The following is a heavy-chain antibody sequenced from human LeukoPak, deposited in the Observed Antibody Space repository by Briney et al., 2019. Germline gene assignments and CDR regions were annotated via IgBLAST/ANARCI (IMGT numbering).Heavy chain of an antibody. CDR2: IYSGGST. V-gene: IGHV3-53*01. CDR1: GFTFDDYG. CDR3: ARESRDYYYYYMDV. J-gene: IGHJ6*03. Sequence: GGSLRLSCAASGFTFDDYGMSWVRQAPGKGLEWVSVIYSGGSTYYADSVKGRFTISRDNSKNTLYLQMNSLRAEDTAVYYCARESRDYYYYYMDVWGKGTTVTISS.